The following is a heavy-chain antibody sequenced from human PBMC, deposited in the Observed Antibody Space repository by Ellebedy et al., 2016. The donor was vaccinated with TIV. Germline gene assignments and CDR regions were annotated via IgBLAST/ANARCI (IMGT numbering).Heavy chain of an antibody. Sequence: LRLSCTVSGGSISSGGYYWSWIRQHPGKRLEWIGYSYYSGSTYYNPSLKSRVTISVDTSKNQFSLKLNSVSAADTAVYYCAREMGYDTLTGNYGMDVWGQGTTVTVSS. V-gene: IGHV4-31*03. D-gene: IGHD3-9*01. J-gene: IGHJ6*02. CDR1: GGSISSGGYY. CDR3: AREMGYDTLTGNYGMDV. CDR2: SYYSGST.